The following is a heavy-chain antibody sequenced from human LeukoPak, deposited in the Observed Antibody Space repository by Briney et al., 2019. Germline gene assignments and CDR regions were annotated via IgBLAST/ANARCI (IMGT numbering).Heavy chain of an antibody. J-gene: IGHJ4*02. D-gene: IGHD3-10*01. CDR1: GFTFSSYA. V-gene: IGHV3-30*04. Sequence: PGRSLRLSCAASGFTFSSYAMHWVRQAPGKGLEWVAVISYDGSNKYYADSVKGRFTISRDNSKNTLYLQMNSLRAEDTAVYYCARDVGSGSYLDYWGQGTLVTVSS. CDR3: ARDVGSGSYLDY. CDR2: ISYDGSNK.